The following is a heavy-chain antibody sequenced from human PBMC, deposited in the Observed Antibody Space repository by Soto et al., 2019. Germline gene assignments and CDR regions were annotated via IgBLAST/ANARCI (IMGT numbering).Heavy chain of an antibody. V-gene: IGHV2-5*02. CDR1: GFSLSTSGVG. CDR3: AHSVAVTTVGWFDP. CDR2: IYWDDDK. J-gene: IGHJ5*02. Sequence: QITLKESGPTLVKPTQPLTLTCTFSGFSLSTSGVGVGWIRQPPGKALEWLALIYWDDDKRYSPSLKSRLTITKDNSKNQVVLTMTNMDPVDTATYYCAHSVAVTTVGWFDPWGQGTLVTVSS. D-gene: IGHD4-17*01.